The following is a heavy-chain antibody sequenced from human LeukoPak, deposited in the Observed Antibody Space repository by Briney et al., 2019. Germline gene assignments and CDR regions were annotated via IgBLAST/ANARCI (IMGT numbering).Heavy chain of an antibody. CDR1: GGSISSSSYY. J-gene: IGHJ4*02. Sequence: PSETLSLTCTVSGGSISSSSYYWGWIRQPPGKGLEWIGSIYYSGSTYYNPSLKSRVTISVDTSKNQFSLKLSSVTAAVTAVYYCARPSWYSGSYSYFDYWGQGTLVTVSS. D-gene: IGHD1-26*01. CDR3: ARPSWYSGSYSYFDY. V-gene: IGHV4-39*01. CDR2: IYYSGST.